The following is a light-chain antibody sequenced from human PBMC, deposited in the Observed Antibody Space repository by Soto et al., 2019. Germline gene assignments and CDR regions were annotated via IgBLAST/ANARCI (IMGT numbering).Light chain of an antibody. Sequence: EVVMTQSPATLSVSPGETATLSCRASQNVGSNLAWYQQKPGQAPRLFIYGASTTAAGISARLSGSGSVTEFTLTISSLQSEDFAVYYCQQYNNWPITFGQGTRLENK. J-gene: IGKJ5*01. V-gene: IGKV3-15*01. CDR1: QNVGSN. CDR3: QQYNNWPIT. CDR2: GAS.